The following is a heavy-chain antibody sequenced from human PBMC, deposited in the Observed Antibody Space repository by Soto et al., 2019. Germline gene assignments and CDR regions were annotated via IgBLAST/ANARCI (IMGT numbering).Heavy chain of an antibody. Sequence: SETLSLTCTVSGGSINGYYWTWIRQPPGKGLEWIGFIYYSGSTNYNPSLQSRVTISLDTYKNQFSLNLSSVTAADTAMYYCARDRKGSNGLTDYWGQGALVTVSS. J-gene: IGHJ4*02. CDR1: GGSINGYY. D-gene: IGHD3-9*01. CDR2: IYYSGST. CDR3: ARDRKGSNGLTDY. V-gene: IGHV4-59*01.